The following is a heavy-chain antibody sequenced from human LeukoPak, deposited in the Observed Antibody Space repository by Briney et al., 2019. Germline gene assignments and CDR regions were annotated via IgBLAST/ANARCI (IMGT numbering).Heavy chain of an antibody. J-gene: IGHJ4*02. D-gene: IGHD3-9*01. CDR2: IYYSGST. Sequence: PSETLSLTCAVYGGSFSSYYWSWIRQPPGKGLEWIGYIYYSGSTNYNPSLKSRVTISVDTSKNQFSLKLSSVTAADTAVYYCARQGYGAYEILDYWGQGALVTVSS. CDR1: GGSFSSYY. V-gene: IGHV4-59*08. CDR3: ARQGYGAYEILDY.